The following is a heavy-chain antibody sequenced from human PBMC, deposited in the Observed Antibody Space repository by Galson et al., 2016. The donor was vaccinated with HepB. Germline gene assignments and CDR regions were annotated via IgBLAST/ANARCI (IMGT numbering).Heavy chain of an antibody. D-gene: IGHD6-19*01. J-gene: IGHJ4*02. Sequence: SLRLSCAASGFTFSSYAMNWVRQAPGKGLEWVSSITGGGGGTYYANSVKGRFTVSRDNSKNQLYLQMNSLSVEDTAVYYCAKDSGSGWYGDYLDYWGQGTLVTVAS. V-gene: IGHV3-23*01. CDR3: AKDSGSGWYGDYLDY. CDR1: GFTFSSYA. CDR2: ITGGGGGT.